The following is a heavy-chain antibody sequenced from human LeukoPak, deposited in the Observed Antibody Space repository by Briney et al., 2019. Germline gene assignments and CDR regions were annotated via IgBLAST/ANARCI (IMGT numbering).Heavy chain of an antibody. D-gene: IGHD6-13*01. CDR2: ISSSSSYT. Sequence: GGSLRLSCAASGFTFSDYYMSWIRQAPGKGLEWVSYISSSSSYTNYADSVKGRFTISRDNAKNSLYLQMNSLRAEDTAVYYCARERGSSSWYYYYYGMDVWGKGTTVTVSS. V-gene: IGHV3-11*06. CDR1: GFTFSDYY. J-gene: IGHJ6*04. CDR3: ARERGSSSWYYYYYGMDV.